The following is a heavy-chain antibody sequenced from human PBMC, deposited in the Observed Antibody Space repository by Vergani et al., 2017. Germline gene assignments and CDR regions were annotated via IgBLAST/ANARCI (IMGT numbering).Heavy chain of an antibody. V-gene: IGHV5-10-1*01. CDR2: IDPSDSYT. CDR1: GYSFTSYW. CDR3: ARRYSSRSGNEGFPFDP. J-gene: IGHJ5*02. Sequence: EVQLVQSGAEVKKPGESLRISCKGSGYSFTSYWISWVRQMPGKDLEWMGRIDPSDSYTNYSPSFQGHVTISADKSISTAYLQWSSLKASDTAMYYCARRYSSRSGNEGFPFDPWGQGTLVTVSS. D-gene: IGHD6-13*01.